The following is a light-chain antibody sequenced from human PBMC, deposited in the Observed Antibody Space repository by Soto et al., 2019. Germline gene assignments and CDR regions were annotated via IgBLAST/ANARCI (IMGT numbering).Light chain of an antibody. V-gene: IGKV3-15*01. CDR1: QSVSSN. CDR2: GAS. J-gene: IGKJ1*01. Sequence: EIVITQSPTTLSVSPRERATLSCGVSQSVSSNLAWYQQKPGQAPRILIYGASTRATGIPARFSGSGSGTEFTLIISSLQSEDFAVYYCQQYNNWPPTWTFGQGTKVDI. CDR3: QQYNNWPPTWT.